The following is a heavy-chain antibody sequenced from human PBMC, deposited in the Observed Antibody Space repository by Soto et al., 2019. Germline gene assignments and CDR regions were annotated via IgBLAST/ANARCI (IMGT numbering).Heavy chain of an antibody. Sequence: GASVKVSCKASGYTFTYYYIHWVRQAPGQGLEWMGVINPSTGSTNYAQKFQGRVTMTRDTSTSTVYMELGSLRSDDTAVYYCARSPYSSGSYYPNDYWGQGTLVTVSS. CDR3: ARSPYSSGSYYPNDY. CDR2: INPSTGST. V-gene: IGHV1-46*01. J-gene: IGHJ4*02. D-gene: IGHD3-22*01. CDR1: GYTFTYYY.